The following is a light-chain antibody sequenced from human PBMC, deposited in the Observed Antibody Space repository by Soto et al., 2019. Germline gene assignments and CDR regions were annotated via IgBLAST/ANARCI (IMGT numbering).Light chain of an antibody. Sequence: QSALTQPASVSGSPGQSITMSCTGTSSDVGTYNLVSWYQQHPGKAPKLMLYEGSKRPSGVSNRFSGSNSGNTASLTISGLQAEDEADYYCCSYAAGSAPYVFGTGTKVTVL. CDR1: SSDVGTYNL. CDR2: EGS. J-gene: IGLJ1*01. V-gene: IGLV2-23*01. CDR3: CSYAAGSAPYV.